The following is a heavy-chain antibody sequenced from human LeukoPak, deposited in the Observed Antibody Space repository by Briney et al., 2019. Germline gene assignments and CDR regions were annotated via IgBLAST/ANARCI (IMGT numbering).Heavy chain of an antibody. J-gene: IGHJ1*01. CDR1: GGSISSGSYY. Sequence: SQTLSLTCTVSGGSISSGSYYWSWIRQPAGKGLEWIGRIYTSGSTNYNPSLKSRVTISVDTSKNQFSLKLSSVTAADTAVYYCARDNYDYVWGRYRQRNPEYFQHWGQGTLVTVSS. CDR2: IYTSGST. CDR3: ARDNYDYVWGRYRQRNPEYFQH. V-gene: IGHV4-61*02. D-gene: IGHD3-16*02.